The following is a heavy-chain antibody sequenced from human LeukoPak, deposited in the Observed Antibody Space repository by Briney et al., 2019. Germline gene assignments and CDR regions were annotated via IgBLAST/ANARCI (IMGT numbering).Heavy chain of an antibody. V-gene: IGHV4-34*01. CDR3: ARVGGNYYYYYMDV. D-gene: IGHD4-23*01. Sequence: SETLSLTCAVYGGSFSGYYWSWIRQPPGMGLEWIGEINHSGSTNYNPSLKSRVTISVDTSKNQFSLKLSSVTAADTAVYYCARVGGNYYYYYMDVWGKGTTVTVSS. J-gene: IGHJ6*03. CDR1: GGSFSGYY. CDR2: INHSGST.